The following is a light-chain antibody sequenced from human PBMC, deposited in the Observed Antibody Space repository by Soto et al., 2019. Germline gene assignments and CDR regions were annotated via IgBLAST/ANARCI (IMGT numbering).Light chain of an antibody. CDR1: QSINNYF. J-gene: IGKJ1*01. V-gene: IGKV3-20*01. CDR3: QQYTNAPRT. Sequence: SLSPGETATLSCRASQSINNYFLAWHQQRLGQAPRLLIFRASQRASGIPDRFRGSGSGTDFTLTITRLEPEDFAVYYCQQYTNAPRTFGQGTKVDIK. CDR2: RAS.